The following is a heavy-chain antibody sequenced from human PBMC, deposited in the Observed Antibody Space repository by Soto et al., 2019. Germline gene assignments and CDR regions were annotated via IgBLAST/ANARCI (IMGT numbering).Heavy chain of an antibody. Sequence: PGETLKISCKGSGYSFTSYWIGWVRQMPGKGLEWMGIIYPGDSDTRYSPSFQGQVTISADKSISTAYLQWSSLKASDTAMYYCAISSDGYSSGKDAGDIWGQGTMVTVS. CDR3: AISSDGYSSGKDAGDI. J-gene: IGHJ3*02. D-gene: IGHD6-19*01. CDR1: GYSFTSYW. V-gene: IGHV5-51*01. CDR2: IYPGDSDT.